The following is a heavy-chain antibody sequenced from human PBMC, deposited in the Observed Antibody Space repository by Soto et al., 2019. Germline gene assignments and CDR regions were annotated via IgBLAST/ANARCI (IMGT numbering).Heavy chain of an antibody. CDR2: IYPGDSDT. Sequence: GESLKISCKGSGYSFTSYWIGWVRQMPGKGLEWMGIIYPGDSDTRHSPSFQGQVTISPDKSISTAYLRWSSLKASDTAMYYCARGPIYDLYSSSWYFDYWGQGTLVTVSS. V-gene: IGHV5-51*01. D-gene: IGHD6-13*01. CDR1: GYSFTSYW. CDR3: ARGPIYDLYSSSWYFDY. J-gene: IGHJ4*02.